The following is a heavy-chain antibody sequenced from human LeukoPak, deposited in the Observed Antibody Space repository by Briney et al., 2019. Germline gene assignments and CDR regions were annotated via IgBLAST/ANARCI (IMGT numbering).Heavy chain of an antibody. CDR1: GGSISSYY. CDR2: IYYSGST. V-gene: IGHV4-59*01. J-gene: IGHJ5*02. Sequence: SETLSLTCTVSGGSISSYYWSWIRQPPGKGLEWIGYIYYSGSTNYNPSLKSRVTMSVDTSKNQFSLKLSSVTAADTAVYYCARDVPFVWGSYRGNWFDPWGQGTLVTVSS. CDR3: ARDVPFVWGSYRGNWFDP. D-gene: IGHD3-16*02.